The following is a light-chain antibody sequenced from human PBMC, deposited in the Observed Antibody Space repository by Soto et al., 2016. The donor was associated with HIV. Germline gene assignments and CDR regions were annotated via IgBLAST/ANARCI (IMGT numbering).Light chain of an antibody. Sequence: DIVMTQPPLSLSVNPGETASISCRSSQSLKKSNGYNYLDWYVQKPGQSPQLLIYFGSHRAAEFPDRFSGSGSGTDFTLKISRVEAEDVGVYYCMQRIQFPRFGQGTKLEIK. J-gene: IGKJ2*03. CDR2: FGS. CDR3: MQRIQFPR. CDR1: QSLKKSNGYNY. V-gene: IGKV2-28*01.